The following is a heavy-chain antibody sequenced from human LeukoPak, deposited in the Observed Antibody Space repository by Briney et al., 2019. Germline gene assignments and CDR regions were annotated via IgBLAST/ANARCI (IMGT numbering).Heavy chain of an antibody. D-gene: IGHD3-10*01. V-gene: IGHV1-2*02. Sequence: ASVKVSCKASGYTFTGYYMHWVRQALGQGLEWMGWINPNSGGTNYAQKFQGRVTMTRDTSISTAYMELSRLRSDDTAVYYCARDFGSGSYAYYYYMDVWGKGTTVTVSS. CDR3: ARDFGSGSYAYYYYMDV. CDR2: INPNSGGT. CDR1: GYTFTGYY. J-gene: IGHJ6*03.